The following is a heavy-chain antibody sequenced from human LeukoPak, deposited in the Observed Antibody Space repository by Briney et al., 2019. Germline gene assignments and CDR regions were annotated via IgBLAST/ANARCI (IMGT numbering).Heavy chain of an antibody. J-gene: IGHJ6*03. CDR3: AKDQAAEVPAPYYYMDV. CDR1: AFPSSRYG. CDR2: IRYDGSNK. Sequence: PRPSCAASAFPSSRYGTHTVHKAPPKGPERAALIRYDGSNKNYADSVKGRFTIYRENSKNTLYLQRNSPRAEDTAVYHCAKDQAAEVPAPYYYMDVWGKGTTVTVSS. V-gene: IGHV3-30*02. D-gene: IGHD2-2*01.